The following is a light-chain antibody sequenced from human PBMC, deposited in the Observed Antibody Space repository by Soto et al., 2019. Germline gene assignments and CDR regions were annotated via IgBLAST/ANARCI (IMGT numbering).Light chain of an antibody. CDR2: DAS. CDR1: QSISSW. CDR3: QQYNSYMVA. J-gene: IGKJ1*01. V-gene: IGKV1-5*01. Sequence: DIQMTQSPSTLSASVGDRVTITCRASQSISSWLAWYQQKPGKAPKLLIYDASSLESGVPSRFSGSGSGTEFTLTISSLQPDDFATYYCQQYNSYMVAFGQGTKVEI.